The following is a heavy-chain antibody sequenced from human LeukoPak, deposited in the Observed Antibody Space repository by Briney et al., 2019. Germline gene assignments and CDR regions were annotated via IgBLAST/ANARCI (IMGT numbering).Heavy chain of an antibody. V-gene: IGHV3-48*01. J-gene: IGHJ6*03. Sequence: GGSLRLSCAASGFTLSSYSMNWVRQAPGKGLEWVSYISSSSSTIYYADSVKGRFTISRDNAKNSLYLQMNSLRAEDTAVYYCARDQAGSWYYYYYYYYMDVWGKGTTVTVSS. CDR3: ARDQAGSWYYYYYYYYMDV. CDR2: ISSSSSTI. CDR1: GFTLSSYS. D-gene: IGHD6-13*01.